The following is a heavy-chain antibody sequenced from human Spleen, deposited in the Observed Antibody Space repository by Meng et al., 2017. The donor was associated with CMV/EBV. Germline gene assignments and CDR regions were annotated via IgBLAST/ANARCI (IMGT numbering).Heavy chain of an antibody. D-gene: IGHD1-26*01. CDR2: IYYGEST. CDR1: NYSVSTGYY. V-gene: IGHV4-38-2*02. J-gene: IGHJ6*02. CDR3: ARGLKWELRSAPHYYYYYGMDV. Sequence: SETLSLTCTVSNYSVSTGYYWGWIRQPPGRGLEWIGSIYYGESTYYNPSLKSRVTMSIDTSKNQFSLKLSSVTAADTAVYYCARGLKWELRSAPHYYYYYGMDVWGQGTTVTVSS.